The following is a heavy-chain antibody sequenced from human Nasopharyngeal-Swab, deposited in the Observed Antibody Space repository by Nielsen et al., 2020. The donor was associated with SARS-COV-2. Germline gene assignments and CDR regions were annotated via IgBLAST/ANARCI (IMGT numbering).Heavy chain of an antibody. CDR3: ARDVAIVGATLEN. CDR1: EFTMSRNG. V-gene: IGHV3-48*02. CDR2: ISSSSSTS. Sequence: GGSLRLSCAASEFTMSRNGMHWVRQAPGKGLEWVACISSSSSTSYYADSVKGRFTISRDNPKNSLYLQMNSLRDEDTALYYCARDVAIVGATLENWGQGTLDTVSS. J-gene: IGHJ4*02. D-gene: IGHD1-26*01.